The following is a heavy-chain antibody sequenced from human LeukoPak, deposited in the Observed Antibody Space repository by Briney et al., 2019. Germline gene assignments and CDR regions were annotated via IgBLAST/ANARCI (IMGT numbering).Heavy chain of an antibody. Sequence: GGSLRLSCAASGFTVSSNYMSWVRQAPGKGQEWVALIYSDDSTYYADSLKGRFTISRDNSENTLYLQMSSLSAEDTAVYYCARWVGATWAFDIWGQGTMVTVSS. J-gene: IGHJ3*02. V-gene: IGHV3-66*01. CDR3: ARWVGATWAFDI. CDR1: GFTVSSNY. CDR2: IYSDDST. D-gene: IGHD1-26*01.